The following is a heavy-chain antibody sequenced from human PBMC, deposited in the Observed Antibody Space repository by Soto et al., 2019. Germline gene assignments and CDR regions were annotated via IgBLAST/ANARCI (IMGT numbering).Heavy chain of an antibody. V-gene: IGHV4-31*03. CDR2: IYYSGST. D-gene: IGHD3-9*01. CDR1: GGSISSGGYY. J-gene: IGHJ4*02. CDR3: ARGHFYDWFDY. Sequence: SETLSLTCTVSGGSISSGGYYGSWIRQRPEKRLEWIGYIYYSGSTYYNPSIKIRVTISVDTSQNPFSLKLSSVTAADTAVYYCARGHFYDWFDYWGQGTPVTVSS.